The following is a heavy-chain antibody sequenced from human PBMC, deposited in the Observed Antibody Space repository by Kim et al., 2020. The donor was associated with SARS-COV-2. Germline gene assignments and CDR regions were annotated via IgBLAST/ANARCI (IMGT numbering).Heavy chain of an antibody. D-gene: IGHD6-19*01. J-gene: IGHJ4*02. V-gene: IGHV6-1*01. CDR3: AREWVPGIAVAGTRARLDY. CDR2: TYYRSKWYN. CDR1: GDSVSSNSAA. Sequence: SQTLSLTCAISGDSVSSNSAAWNWIRQSPSRGLEWLGRTYYRSKWYNDYAVSVKSRITINPDTSKNQFSLQLNSVTPEDTAVYYCAREWVPGIAVAGTRARLDYWGQGTLVTVSS.